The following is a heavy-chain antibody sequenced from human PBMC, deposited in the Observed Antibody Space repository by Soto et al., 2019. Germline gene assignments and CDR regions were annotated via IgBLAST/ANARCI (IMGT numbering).Heavy chain of an antibody. CDR3: ARGSLRYYDFWSGYYWFDP. CDR1: GYTFTSYG. J-gene: IGHJ5*02. D-gene: IGHD3-3*01. Sequence: GASVKVSCKASGYTFTSYGISWVRQAPGQGLEWMGWISAYNGNTSYAQKLQGRVTMTTDTSTSTAYMELRSLRSDDTAVYYCARGSLRYYDFWSGYYWFDPWGQGTLVTVSS. V-gene: IGHV1-18*04. CDR2: ISAYNGNT.